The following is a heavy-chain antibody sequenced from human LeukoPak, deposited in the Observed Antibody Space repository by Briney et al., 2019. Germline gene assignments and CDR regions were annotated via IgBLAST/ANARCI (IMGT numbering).Heavy chain of an antibody. J-gene: IGHJ4*02. CDR3: ARKACSSGWYHFDY. CDR1: GFTFSSYD. D-gene: IGHD6-19*01. CDR2: IGTAGDT. Sequence: GGSLRLSCAASGFTFSSYDMHWVRQATGKGLEWVSAIGTAGDTYYTGSVKGRFTISRENAKNSLYLQMNSLRAGDTAVYYCARKACSSGWYHFDYWGQGTLVTVSS. V-gene: IGHV3-13*01.